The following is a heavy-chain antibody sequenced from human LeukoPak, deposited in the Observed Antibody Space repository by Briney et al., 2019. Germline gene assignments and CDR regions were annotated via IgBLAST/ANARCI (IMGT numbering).Heavy chain of an antibody. J-gene: IGHJ4*02. CDR3: ARVRNTAAAAYFDY. D-gene: IGHD6-13*01. Sequence: GASVKVSCKASGYTFTSYGISWVRQAPGQGLEWMGWISAYNGNTNYAQKLRGRVTMTTDTSTSTAYMELRSLRSDDTAVYYCARVRNTAAAAYFDYWGQGTLVTVSS. CDR1: GYTFTSYG. V-gene: IGHV1-18*01. CDR2: ISAYNGNT.